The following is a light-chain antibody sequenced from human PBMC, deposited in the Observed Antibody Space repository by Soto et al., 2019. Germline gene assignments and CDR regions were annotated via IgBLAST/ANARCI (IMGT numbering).Light chain of an antibody. J-gene: IGKJ1*01. CDR2: GAS. CDR1: QSVTNNY. V-gene: IGKV3-20*01. CDR3: HQYGSSPPT. Sequence: EIVVTQSPGTLSLSPGETVALSCRASQSVTNNYLAWYQQKRGQAPRLLIYGASNRATGIPDRFSGGGSGTDFILTIIRLEPEDFAVYYCHQYGSSPPTFGQGTKVEIK.